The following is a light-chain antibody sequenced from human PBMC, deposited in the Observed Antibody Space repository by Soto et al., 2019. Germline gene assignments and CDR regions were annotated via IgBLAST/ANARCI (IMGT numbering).Light chain of an antibody. V-gene: IGLV2-14*03. CDR3: SSYTTSTTWI. Sequence: QSALTQPASVSGSPGQSVTISCTGSSSDVGGYNFVSWYRQHPGKAPKLILYDVFTRPSGVSNRFSGSKSGNTASLTISGLHAEDEADYYCSSYTTSTTWIFGGGTKLTVL. J-gene: IGLJ2*01. CDR1: SSDVGGYNF. CDR2: DVF.